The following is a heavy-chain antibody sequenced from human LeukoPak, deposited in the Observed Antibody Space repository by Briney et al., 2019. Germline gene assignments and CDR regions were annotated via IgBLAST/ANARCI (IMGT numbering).Heavy chain of an antibody. D-gene: IGHD6-13*01. Sequence: GASVKVSCKASGYTFTGYYMHWVRQAPGQGLEWMGGIIPTFGTANYAQKFQGRVTITADKSTSTAYMELSSLRSEDTAVYYCARIAAAGPLDYWGQGTLVTVSS. J-gene: IGHJ4*02. CDR2: IIPTFGTA. V-gene: IGHV1-69*06. CDR3: ARIAAAGPLDY. CDR1: GYTFTGYY.